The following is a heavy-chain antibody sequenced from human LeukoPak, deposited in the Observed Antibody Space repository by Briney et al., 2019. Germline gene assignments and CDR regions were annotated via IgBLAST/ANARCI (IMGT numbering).Heavy chain of an antibody. J-gene: IGHJ5*02. CDR2: IYHSGST. Sequence: PSETLSLTCAVSGGSISSSNWWSWVRQPPGKGLEWIGEIYHSGSTNYNPSLKSRVTISVDKSKNQFSLKLSSVTAADTAVYYCARGQDIAVVPAAIWFDPWGQGTLVTVSS. CDR3: ARGQDIAVVPAAIWFDP. D-gene: IGHD2-2*01. V-gene: IGHV4-4*02. CDR1: GGSISSSNW.